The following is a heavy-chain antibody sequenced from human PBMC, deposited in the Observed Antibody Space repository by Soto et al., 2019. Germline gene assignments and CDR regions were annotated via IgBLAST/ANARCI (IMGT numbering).Heavy chain of an antibody. J-gene: IGHJ6*03. CDR3: ARFSPPGYYYMDV. CDR2: IHYSGRT. CDR1: GGPINIGGYY. Sequence: QVQLQESGPGLVKPSQTLSLTCTVSGGPINIGGYYWTWIRQPPGKGLEWIGYIHYSGRTFYNPSLESRVIISVATSKNQFSLNLRSVTAADTAVYYGARFSPPGYYYMDVWGKGTSVTVAS. V-gene: IGHV4-31*03.